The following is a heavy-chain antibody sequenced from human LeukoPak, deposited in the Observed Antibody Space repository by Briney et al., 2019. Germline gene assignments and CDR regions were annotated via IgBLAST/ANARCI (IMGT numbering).Heavy chain of an antibody. CDR2: INHSGST. CDR3: ARAGSSSWYLYY. D-gene: IGHD6-13*01. CDR1: GGSFSGYY. V-gene: IGHV4-34*01. Sequence: PSETLSLTCAVYGGSFSGYYWSWIRQPPGKGLEWIGEINHSGSTNYNPSLKSRVTISVDTSKSQFSLKLSSVTAADTAVYYCARAGSSSWYLYYWGQGTLVTVSS. J-gene: IGHJ4*02.